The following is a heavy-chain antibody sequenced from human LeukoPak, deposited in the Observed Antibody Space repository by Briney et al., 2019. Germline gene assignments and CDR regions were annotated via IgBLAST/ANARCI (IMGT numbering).Heavy chain of an antibody. CDR2: IIPIFGTA. CDR3: ARDVTMVRGVPLFDY. V-gene: IGHV1-69*13. Sequence: SVKVSCKASGGTFSSYAISWVRQAPGQGLEWMGGIIPIFGTANYAQKFQGRVTITADESTSTAHMELSSLRSEDTAVYYCARDVTMVRGVPLFDYWGQGTLVTVSS. J-gene: IGHJ4*02. CDR1: GGTFSSYA. D-gene: IGHD3-10*01.